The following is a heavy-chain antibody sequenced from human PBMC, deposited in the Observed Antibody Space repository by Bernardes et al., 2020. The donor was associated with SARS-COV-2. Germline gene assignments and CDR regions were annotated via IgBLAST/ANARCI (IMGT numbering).Heavy chain of an antibody. D-gene: IGHD3-3*01. CDR2: ISSSSSYI. CDR1: GFTFSSYS. Sequence: GGSLRLSCAASGFTFSSYSMNWVRQAPGKGLEWVSSISSSSSYIYYADSVKGRFTISRDNAKNSLYLQMNSLRAEDTAVYYCARDLNPYYDFWSGYYLVSGNLDYWGQGTLVTVSS. J-gene: IGHJ4*02. CDR3: ARDLNPYYDFWSGYYLVSGNLDY. V-gene: IGHV3-21*01.